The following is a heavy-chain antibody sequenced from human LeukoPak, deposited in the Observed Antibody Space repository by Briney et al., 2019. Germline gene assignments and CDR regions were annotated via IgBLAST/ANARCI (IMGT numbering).Heavy chain of an antibody. CDR3: TSMVRGVLDVFDI. V-gene: IGHV4-59*04. Sequence: SETLSLTCTVSGGSISSYYWSWIRQPPGKGLEWIGYIYHSGSTYYNPSLKSRVTISVDRSKNQFSLKLSSVTAADTAVYYCTSMVRGVLDVFDIWGQGTMVTVSS. CDR1: GGSISSYY. CDR2: IYHSGST. D-gene: IGHD3-10*01. J-gene: IGHJ3*02.